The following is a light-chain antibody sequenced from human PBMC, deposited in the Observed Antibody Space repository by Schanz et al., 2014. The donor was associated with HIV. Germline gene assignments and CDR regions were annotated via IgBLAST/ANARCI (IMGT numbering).Light chain of an antibody. J-gene: IGKJ4*01. CDR1: QSVSSSY. CDR3: QQRSRGLT. CDR2: DAS. V-gene: IGKV3D-20*02. Sequence: EIVLTQSPGTLSLSPGERATLSCRASQSVSSSYLAWYQQKPGQAPRLLIYDASNRATGIPARFSGSGSGTDFTLTISSLEAEDFAVYYCQQRSRGLTFGGGTKVEIK.